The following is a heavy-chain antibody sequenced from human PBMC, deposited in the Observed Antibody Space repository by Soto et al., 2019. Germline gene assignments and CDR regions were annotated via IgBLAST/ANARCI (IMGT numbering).Heavy chain of an antibody. V-gene: IGHV3-30-3*01. J-gene: IGHJ4*02. D-gene: IGHD4-4*01. CDR1: GFTFSSYA. CDR3: ARGDIVTTPYYFDY. Sequence: QVQLVESGGGVVQPGRSLRLSCAASGFTFSSYAMHWVRQAPGKGLEWVAVISYDGSNKYYADSVKGRFTISRDNSKNTLYLQMNSLRAEDTAVYYCARGDIVTTPYYFDYWGQGTLVTVSS. CDR2: ISYDGSNK.